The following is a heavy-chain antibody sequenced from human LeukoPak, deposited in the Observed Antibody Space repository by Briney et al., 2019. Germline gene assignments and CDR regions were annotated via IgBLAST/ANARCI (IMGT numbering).Heavy chain of an antibody. D-gene: IGHD3-10*01. CDR3: AGDRVENGPPDY. CDR1: GFTFSSYA. CDR2: ISYDGSNK. J-gene: IGHJ4*02. V-gene: IGHV3-30*04. Sequence: GALRLSCAASGFTFSSYAMHWVRQAPGKGLEWVAVISYDGSNKYYADSVKGRFTISRDNSKNTLYLQMNSLRAEDTAVYYCAGDRVENGPPDYWGQGTLVTVSS.